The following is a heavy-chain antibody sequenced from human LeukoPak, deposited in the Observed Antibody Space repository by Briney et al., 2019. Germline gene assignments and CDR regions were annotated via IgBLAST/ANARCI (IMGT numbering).Heavy chain of an antibody. D-gene: IGHD2/OR15-2a*01. V-gene: IGHV3-21*01. CDR1: GFTFSSDT. J-gene: IGHJ4*02. CDR2: ISSSINYI. CDR3: GRSRTSSPNDKNINF. Sequence: GGSLRLSCADPGFTFSSDTMSAVREAPGKGLEWVSSISSSINYIYHADSVKGRFTISRDDAQNSVYLQMNSRKDEDTAVYYCGRSRTSSPNDKNINFWGQGTLVIVSS.